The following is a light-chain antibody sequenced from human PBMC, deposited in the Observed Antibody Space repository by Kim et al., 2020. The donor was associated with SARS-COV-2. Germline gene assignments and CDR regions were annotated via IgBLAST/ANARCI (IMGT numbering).Light chain of an antibody. CDR3: NSRDSSGNHLV. CDR2: GKN. Sequence: RITCQGDSLRSYYASWYQQKPGQAPVLVIYGKNNRPSGIPDRFSGSSSGNTASLTITGAQAEDEADYYCNSRDSSGNHLVFGGGTQLTVL. V-gene: IGLV3-19*01. CDR1: SLRSYY. J-gene: IGLJ3*02.